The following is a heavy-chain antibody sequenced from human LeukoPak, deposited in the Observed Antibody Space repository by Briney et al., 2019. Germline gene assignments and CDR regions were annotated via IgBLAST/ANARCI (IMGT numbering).Heavy chain of an antibody. Sequence: AGGSLRLSCAASGFTISSYAMHWVRQAPGKGLEWVAVISYDGSNKYYADSVKGRFTISRDNSKNTLYLQMNSLRAEDTAVYYCARDNRREYSSPYYWGQGTLVTVSS. CDR1: GFTISSYA. D-gene: IGHD6-6*01. V-gene: IGHV3-30-3*01. CDR2: ISYDGSNK. CDR3: ARDNRREYSSPYY. J-gene: IGHJ4*02.